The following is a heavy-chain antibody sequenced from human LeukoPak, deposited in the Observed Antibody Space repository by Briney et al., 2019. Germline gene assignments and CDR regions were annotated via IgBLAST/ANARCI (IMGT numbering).Heavy chain of an antibody. CDR2: INHSGST. J-gene: IGHJ4*02. V-gene: IGHV4-34*01. CDR3: ARGGYCSGFSCYFDY. CDR1: GGSFSGYY. D-gene: IGHD2-15*01. Sequence: PSETLSLTCAVYGGSFSGYYWSWIRPPPGKGLEWIGEINHSGSTNYDPSLKSRVTISVDTSKNQFSLRLSSVTAADTAVYYCARGGYCSGFSCYFDYWGQGTLVTVSS.